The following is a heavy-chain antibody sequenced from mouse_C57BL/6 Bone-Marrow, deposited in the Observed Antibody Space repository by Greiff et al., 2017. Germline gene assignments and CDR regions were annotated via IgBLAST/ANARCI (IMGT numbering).Heavy chain of an antibody. CDR3: ARTVVADY. V-gene: IGHV1-55*01. CDR1: GYTFTSYW. Sequence: VQLVESGAELVKPGASVKMSCKASGYTFTSYWITWVKQRPGQGLEWIGDIYPGSGSTNYNEKFKSKATLTVDTSSSTAYMQLSSLTSEDSAVYYCARTVVADYWGQGTTLTVSS. J-gene: IGHJ2*01. D-gene: IGHD1-1*01. CDR2: IYPGSGST.